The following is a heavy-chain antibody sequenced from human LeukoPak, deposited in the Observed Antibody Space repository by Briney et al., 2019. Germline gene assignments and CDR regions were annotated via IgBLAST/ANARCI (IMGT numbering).Heavy chain of an antibody. CDR3: ARVGTYGSGSYLSWLDY. J-gene: IGHJ4*02. V-gene: IGHV4-59*01. CDR1: GGSISSYY. CDR2: IYYGGCT. Sequence: PSETLSLTCTVSGGSISSYYWSWIRQPPGKGLEWIGYIYYGGCTNYNPSLKSRVTISVDTSKNQFSLKLSSVTAADTAVYYCARVGTYGSGSYLSWLDYWGQGTLVTVSS. D-gene: IGHD3-10*01.